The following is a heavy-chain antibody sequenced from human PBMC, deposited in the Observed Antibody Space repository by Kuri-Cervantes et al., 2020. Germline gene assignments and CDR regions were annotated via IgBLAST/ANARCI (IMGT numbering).Heavy chain of an antibody. Sequence: GESLKISCAASGFTFSSYAMHWVRQAPGKGLEWVAVISYDGSNKYYADSVKGRFTIPRDNSKNTLYLQMNSLRAEDTAVYYCARDVYDSSGLFDYWGQGTLVTVSS. D-gene: IGHD3-22*01. CDR1: GFTFSSYA. V-gene: IGHV3-30-3*01. CDR3: ARDVYDSSGLFDY. CDR2: ISYDGSNK. J-gene: IGHJ4*02.